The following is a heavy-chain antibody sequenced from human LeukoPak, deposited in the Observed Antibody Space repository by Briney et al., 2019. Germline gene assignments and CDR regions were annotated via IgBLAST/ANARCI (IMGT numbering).Heavy chain of an antibody. CDR1: GGSISSYY. D-gene: IGHD3-22*01. CDR2: IYTSGST. V-gene: IGHV4-4*07. CDR3: ARVQYYDSSGPSAEPDWYFDL. Sequence: SETLSLACTVSGGSISSYYWSWIRQPAGKGLEWIGRIYTSGSTNYNPSLKSRVTMSVDTSKNQFSLKLSSVTAADTAVYYCARVQYYDSSGPSAEPDWYFDLWGRGTLVTVSS. J-gene: IGHJ2*01.